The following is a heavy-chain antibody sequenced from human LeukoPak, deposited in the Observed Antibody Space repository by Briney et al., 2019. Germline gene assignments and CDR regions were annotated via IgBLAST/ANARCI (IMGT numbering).Heavy chain of an antibody. CDR1: GFTFSSYA. D-gene: IGHD2-2*02. CDR3: ARGAHGCSSTSCYTLLDY. V-gene: IGHV3-30*01. J-gene: IGHJ4*02. Sequence: GGSLRLSCAASGFTFSSYAMHWVRQAPGKGLEWVAVISYDGSNKYYADSVKGRFTISRDNSKNTLYLQMNSLRAEDTAVYYCARGAHGCSSTSCYTLLDYWSQGTLVTVSS. CDR2: ISYDGSNK.